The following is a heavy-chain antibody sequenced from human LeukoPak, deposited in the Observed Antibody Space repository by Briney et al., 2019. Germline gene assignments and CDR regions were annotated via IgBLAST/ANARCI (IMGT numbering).Heavy chain of an antibody. J-gene: IGHJ6*03. Sequence: GGSLRLSCVASGFTFSSNGMHWVRQAPGKGLEWVTFIQYDGSKKYYADSVKGRFTISRDNAKNSLYLQMNSLRAEDTAVYYCASCYYYYYMDVWGKGTTVTVSS. V-gene: IGHV3-30*02. CDR3: ASCYYYYYMDV. CDR1: GFTFSSNG. CDR2: IQYDGSKK.